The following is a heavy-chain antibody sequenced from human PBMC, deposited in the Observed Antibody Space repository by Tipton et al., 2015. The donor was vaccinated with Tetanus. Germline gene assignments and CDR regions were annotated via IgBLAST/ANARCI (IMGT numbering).Heavy chain of an antibody. CDR1: GYNFPNYW. CDR3: ARAHCSDGVCNFDY. V-gene: IGHV5-51*01. CDR2: LFPGDSDT. Sequence: QLVQSGGEVKKPGESLKISCQGSGYNFPNYWINWVRRMPGKGLEWMGILFPGDSDTRYSPSFQGQVTISVDKSISTAYLQWSSLKASDTSMFYCARAHCSDGVCNFDYWGQGALVTVAS. D-gene: IGHD2-8*01. J-gene: IGHJ4*02.